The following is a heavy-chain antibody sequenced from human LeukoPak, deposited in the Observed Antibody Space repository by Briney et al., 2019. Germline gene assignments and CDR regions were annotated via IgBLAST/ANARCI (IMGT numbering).Heavy chain of an antibody. Sequence: PSETLSLTCTVSGGSISSSSYYWGWIRQPPGKGLEWIGSIYYSGSTYYNPSLKSRVTISVDTSKNQFSLKLSSVTAADTAVYYCIHSGYDLGDYWGQGTLVTVSS. V-gene: IGHV4-39*01. J-gene: IGHJ4*02. CDR3: IHSGYDLGDY. CDR2: IYYSGST. D-gene: IGHD5-12*01. CDR1: GGSISSSSYY.